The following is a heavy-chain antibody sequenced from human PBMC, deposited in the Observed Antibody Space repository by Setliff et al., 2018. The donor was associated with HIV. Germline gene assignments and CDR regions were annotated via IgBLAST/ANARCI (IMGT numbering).Heavy chain of an antibody. D-gene: IGHD6-19*01. CDR1: GYSFTNFW. CDR2: FYPGDFDT. V-gene: IGHV5-51*01. Sequence: GESLKISCKGSGYSFTNFWIGWVRQLPGKGLEWMGIFYPGDFDTRYSPSFEGQVTMSGEKSISTAYLQWSGLKASDTAMYYCARHFSVAGDAFDIWGQGTMVTVSS. J-gene: IGHJ3*02. CDR3: ARHFSVAGDAFDI.